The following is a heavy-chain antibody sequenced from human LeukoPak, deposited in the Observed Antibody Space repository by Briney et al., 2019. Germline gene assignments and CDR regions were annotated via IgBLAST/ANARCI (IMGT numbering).Heavy chain of an antibody. V-gene: IGHV3-21*01. J-gene: IGHJ3*02. D-gene: IGHD3-10*01. CDR3: ARVRAFDI. CDR2: ISSSSSYI. CDR1: GFTFGDHA. Sequence: GGSLRLSCTSSGFTFGDHAMSWVRQAPGKGLEWVSSISSSSSYIYYADSVKGRFTISRDNAKNSLYLQMNSLRAEDTAVYYCARVRAFDIWGQGTMVTVSS.